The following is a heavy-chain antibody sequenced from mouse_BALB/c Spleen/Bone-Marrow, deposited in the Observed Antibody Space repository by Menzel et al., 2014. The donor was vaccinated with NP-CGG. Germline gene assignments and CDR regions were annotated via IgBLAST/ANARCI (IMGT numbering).Heavy chain of an antibody. V-gene: IGHV1-80*01. CDR3: ARGDGNYPFYATDY. CDR1: GYAFSSYW. Sequence: VMLVESGAELVRPGSSVKISCKASGYAFSSYWMNWVKQRPGQGLEWIGQIYPGDGDTNYNGKFKGKATLTADKSSSTAYMQLSSLTSEDSAVYFCARGDGNYPFYATDYWGQGTSVTVSS. D-gene: IGHD2-1*01. J-gene: IGHJ4*01. CDR2: IYPGDGDT.